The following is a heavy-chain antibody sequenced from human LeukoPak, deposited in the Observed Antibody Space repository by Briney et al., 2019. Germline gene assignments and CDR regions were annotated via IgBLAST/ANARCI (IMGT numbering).Heavy chain of an antibody. CDR1: GGSISSGGYY. Sequence: SQTLSLTCTVSGGSISSGGYYWSWIRQHPGKGLEWIGYIYYSGSTYYNPSLKSRVTISVDTSKNQFSLKLSSVTAADTAVYYCARYVWGPLGAFDIWGQGTMVTVSS. CDR2: IYYSGST. V-gene: IGHV4-31*03. CDR3: ARYVWGPLGAFDI. J-gene: IGHJ3*02. D-gene: IGHD3-16*01.